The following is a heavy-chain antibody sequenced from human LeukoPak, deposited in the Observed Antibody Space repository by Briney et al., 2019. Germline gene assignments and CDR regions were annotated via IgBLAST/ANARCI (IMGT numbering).Heavy chain of an antibody. CDR2: ISFDGNKK. CDR3: AREGEIVNTGYFEY. CDR1: GFTFSSYA. J-gene: IGHJ4*02. D-gene: IGHD1-1*01. Sequence: GGSLRLSCEASGFTFSSYAMYWVRQAPGKGLEWVAVISFDGNKKVYADSVKGRFTISRDDPKNTVYLQMNNQRVQDTAVYYCAREGEIVNTGYFEYWGQGTLVTVSS. V-gene: IGHV3-30-3*01.